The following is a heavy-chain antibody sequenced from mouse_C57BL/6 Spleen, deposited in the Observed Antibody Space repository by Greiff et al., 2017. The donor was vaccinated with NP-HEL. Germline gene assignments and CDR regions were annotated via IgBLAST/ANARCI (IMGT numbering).Heavy chain of an antibody. J-gene: IGHJ1*03. D-gene: IGHD2-4*01. Sequence: QVHVKQSGAELVRPGASVTLSCKASGYTFTDYEMHWVKQTPVHGLEWIGAIDPETGGTAYNQKFKGKAILTADKSSSTAYMELRSLTSEDSAVYYCTRRYDYDSYWYFDVWGTGTTVTVSS. CDR3: TRRYDYDSYWYFDV. CDR2: IDPETGGT. CDR1: GYTFTDYE. V-gene: IGHV1-15*01.